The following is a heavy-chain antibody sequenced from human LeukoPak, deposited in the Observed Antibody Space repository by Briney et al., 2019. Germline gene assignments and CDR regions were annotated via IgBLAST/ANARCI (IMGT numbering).Heavy chain of an antibody. D-gene: IGHD5-18*01. V-gene: IGHV3-53*01. Sequence: GGSLRLSCAASGFTVSSNYMSWVRQAPGKGPEWVSVIYSGGSTYYADSVKGRFTISRDNSKNTLYLQMNSLRAEDTAVYYCATPEKRGYSYGYDYWGQGTLVTVSS. CDR2: IYSGGST. J-gene: IGHJ4*02. CDR3: ATPEKRGYSYGYDY. CDR1: GFTVSSNY.